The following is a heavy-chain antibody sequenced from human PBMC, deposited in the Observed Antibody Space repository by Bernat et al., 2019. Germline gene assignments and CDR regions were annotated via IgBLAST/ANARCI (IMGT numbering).Heavy chain of an antibody. V-gene: IGHV3-33*01. CDR1: GFTFSSYG. CDR3: ARDFRFLEWSHRIDVFDI. D-gene: IGHD3-3*01. CDR2: IWYDGSNK. J-gene: IGHJ3*02. Sequence: QVQLVESGGGVVQPGRSLRLSCAASGFTFSSYGMHWVRQAPGKGLEWVAVIWYDGSNKYYADSVKGRFTISRDNSKNTLYLQMNSLRAEDTAVYYCARDFRFLEWSHRIDVFDIWGQGRRVSVSA.